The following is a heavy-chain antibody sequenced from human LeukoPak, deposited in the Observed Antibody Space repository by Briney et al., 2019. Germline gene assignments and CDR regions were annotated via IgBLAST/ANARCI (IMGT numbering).Heavy chain of an antibody. V-gene: IGHV4-34*01. D-gene: IGHD2-15*01. CDR3: ARGPLYCSGGSCYTSFYYYGMDV. CDR1: GGSFSGYY. Sequence: SETLSLTCAVYGGSFSGYYWSWIRQPPGKGLEWIGEINRSGSTNYNPSLKSRVTISVDTSKNQFSLKLSSVTAADTAVYYCARGPLYCSGGSCYTSFYYYGMDVWGQGTTVTVSS. CDR2: INRSGST. J-gene: IGHJ6*02.